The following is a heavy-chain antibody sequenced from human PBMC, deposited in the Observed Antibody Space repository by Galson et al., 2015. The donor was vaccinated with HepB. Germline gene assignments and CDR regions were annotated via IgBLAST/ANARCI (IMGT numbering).Heavy chain of an antibody. CDR1: GFTFSSYA. Sequence: SLRLSCAASGFTFSSYAMHWVRQAPGKGLEWVAVISYDGSNKYYADSVKGRFTISRDNSKNTLYLQMNSLRAEDTAVYYCAREGRCSSTSCYLGYFDYWGQGTLVTVSS. J-gene: IGHJ4*02. CDR3: AREGRCSSTSCYLGYFDY. V-gene: IGHV3-30-3*01. D-gene: IGHD2-2*01. CDR2: ISYDGSNK.